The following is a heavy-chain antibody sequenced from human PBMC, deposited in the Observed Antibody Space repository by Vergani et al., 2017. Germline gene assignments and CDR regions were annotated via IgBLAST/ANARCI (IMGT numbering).Heavy chain of an antibody. J-gene: IGHJ6*02. V-gene: IGHV1-69*01. CDR3: ARGKVDDSSGYYLSYYYYGMDV. CDR2: IIPIFGTA. CDR1: GGTFSSYA. Sequence: QVQLVQSGAEVKKPGSSVKVSCKASGGTFSSYAISWVRQAPGQGLEWMGGIIPIFGTANYAQKFQGRVTITADESTSTAYMELSSLRSEDTAVYYCARGKVDDSSGYYLSYYYYGMDVWGQGTTVTVSS. D-gene: IGHD3-22*01.